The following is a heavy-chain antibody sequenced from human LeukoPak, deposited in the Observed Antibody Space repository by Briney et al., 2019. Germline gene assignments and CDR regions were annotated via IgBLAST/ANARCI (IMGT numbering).Heavy chain of an antibody. J-gene: IGHJ3*02. CDR1: GYTFTGYY. D-gene: IGHD6-13*01. CDR3: AEGGPEYSSSSGDAFDI. Sequence: GASVKVSCKASGYTFTGYYMYWVRQAPGQGLEWMGGIIPFFGTTNYAQRFQGRVTITADKSTSTAYMGLSGLRSEDTAVYYCAEGGPEYSSSSGDAFDIWGQGTMVTVCS. V-gene: IGHV1-69*06. CDR2: IIPFFGTT.